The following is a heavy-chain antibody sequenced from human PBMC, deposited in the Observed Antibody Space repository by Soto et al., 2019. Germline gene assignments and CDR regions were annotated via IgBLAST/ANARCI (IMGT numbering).Heavy chain of an antibody. Sequence: QVQLQESGPRLVRPSGTLSLSCSVSGYSISSNNWWGWIRQPPGKGLEWIGYIYYTGSSAYNPSLKRRATMSVDTAKSQLSLRLTSVTAMDTAVYYCARIGSVWSGEIANVFDRWGQGTLVTVSS. CDR3: ARIGSVWSGEIANVFDR. CDR2: IYYTGSS. CDR1: GYSISSNNW. D-gene: IGHD2-8*01. V-gene: IGHV4-28*01. J-gene: IGHJ3*01.